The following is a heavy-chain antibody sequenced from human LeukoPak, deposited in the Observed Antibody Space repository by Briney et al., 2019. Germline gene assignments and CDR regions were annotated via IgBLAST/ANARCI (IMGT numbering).Heavy chain of an antibody. J-gene: IGHJ4*02. CDR3: AREPYYDSSGYCLDY. CDR1: GFTFSSYA. V-gene: IGHV3-23*01. CDR2: ISGSGGST. Sequence: GGSLRLSCAASGFTFSSYAMSWVRQAPGEGLEWVSAISGSGGSTYYADSVKGRFTISRDNAKNSLYLQMNSLRAEDTAVYYCAREPYYDSSGYCLDYWGQGTLVTVSS. D-gene: IGHD3-22*01.